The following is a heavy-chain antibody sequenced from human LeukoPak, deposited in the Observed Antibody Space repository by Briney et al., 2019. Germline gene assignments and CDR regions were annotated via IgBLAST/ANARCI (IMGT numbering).Heavy chain of an antibody. J-gene: IGHJ5*02. CDR2: IYYSGST. V-gene: IGHV4-59*01. CDR1: GGSISSYY. Sequence: SETLSLTCTVSGGSISSYYWSWIRQPPGKGLEWIGYIYYSGSTNYNPSLKSRVTISVDTSKNQFSLKLSSVTAADTAVYYCARHRGYSQENWVDPWGQGTLVTVSS. CDR3: ARHRGYSQENWVDP. D-gene: IGHD5-18*01.